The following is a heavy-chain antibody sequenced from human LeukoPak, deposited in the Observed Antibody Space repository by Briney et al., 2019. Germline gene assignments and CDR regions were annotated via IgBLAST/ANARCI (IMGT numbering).Heavy chain of an antibody. V-gene: IGHV4-34*01. CDR2: INHSGST. CDR1: GGSFSGYY. CDR3: ARGPGPAGLEDSSGFVDY. J-gene: IGHJ4*02. Sequence: SETLSLTCAVYGGSFSGYYWSWIRQPPGKGLEWIGEINHSGSTNYNPSLKSRVTISVDTSKNQFSLKLSSVTAADTAVYYCARGPGPAGLEDSSGFVDYWGQGTLVTVSS. D-gene: IGHD3-22*01.